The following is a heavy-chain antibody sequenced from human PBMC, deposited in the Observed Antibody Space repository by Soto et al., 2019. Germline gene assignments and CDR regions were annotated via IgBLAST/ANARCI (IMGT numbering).Heavy chain of an antibody. CDR2: ISYAGSNI. J-gene: IGHJ4*02. CDR3: SRDSSEWGMAGRLDY. V-gene: IGHV3-30*03. CDR1: GYTFSSYG. Sequence: GGSLRLSCAASGYTFSSYGMHWVRQAPGKGLEWVAVISYAGSNIYYADSVKGRFTISRDNSKNTLYLHLNSLRAEDTAVYYCSRDSSEWGMAGRLDYWGEGTLVTVSS. D-gene: IGHD6-6*01.